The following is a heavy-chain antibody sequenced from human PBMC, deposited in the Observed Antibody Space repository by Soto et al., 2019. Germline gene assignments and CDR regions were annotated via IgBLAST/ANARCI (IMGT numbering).Heavy chain of an antibody. CDR3: ARGLTYGDFDY. CDR1: GYKFTTFG. CDR2: LTAYDGKR. J-gene: IGHJ4*02. D-gene: IGHD3-10*01. V-gene: IGHV1-18*01. Sequence: QVQMVQSGAEVKKTRASVKVSCKTSGYKFTTFGINWVRQAPGQGLEWMWCLTAYDGKRNFAQKFHDRLTMTMDISTSTGYLELSGLRSDDTAVYFCARGLTYGDFDYWGRGTQVAVSS.